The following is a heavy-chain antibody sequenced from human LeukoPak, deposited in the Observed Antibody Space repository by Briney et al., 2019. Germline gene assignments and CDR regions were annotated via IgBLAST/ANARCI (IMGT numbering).Heavy chain of an antibody. CDR2: ISGSGGST. V-gene: IGHV3-23*01. D-gene: IGHD4-17*01. Sequence: GGSLRLSCAASGFTVSSNYMSWVRQAPGKGLEWVSAISGSGGSTYYADSVKGRFTISRDNSKNTLYLQMNSLRAEDTAVYYCAKDGIHDYGDYVFSNWGQGTLVTVSS. CDR1: GFTVSSNY. J-gene: IGHJ4*02. CDR3: AKDGIHDYGDYVFSN.